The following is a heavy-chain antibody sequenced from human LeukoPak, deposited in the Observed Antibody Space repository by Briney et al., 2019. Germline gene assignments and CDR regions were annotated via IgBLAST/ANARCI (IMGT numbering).Heavy chain of an antibody. D-gene: IGHD2-15*01. CDR3: ARASILPRCFGGSCFAPLDY. V-gene: IGHV3-21*01. CDR1: GFNFRHYT. CDR2: ISSAGRSI. Sequence: NPGGSLRLSCTASGFNFRHYTMTWVRQAPGKWLEWVSSISSAGRSIYYSESLKGRFTVSRDDASSSLSLQMDSLRAEVSAVYYCARASILPRCFGGSCFAPLDYWGRGSLIAVSS. J-gene: IGHJ4*02.